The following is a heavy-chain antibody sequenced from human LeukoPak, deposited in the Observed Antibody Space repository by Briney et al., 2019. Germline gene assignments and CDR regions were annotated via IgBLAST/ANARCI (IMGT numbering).Heavy chain of an antibody. CDR1: GGSISSYY. CDR2: IYYSGST. J-gene: IGHJ5*02. Sequence: PSETLSLTCTVSGGSISSYYWSWIRQPPGKGLEWIGYIYYSGSTYYNPSLKSRVTISVDTSKNQFSLKLSSVTAADTAVYYCARVAAAHLRVDPWGQGTLVTVSS. D-gene: IGHD2-2*01. V-gene: IGHV4-59*01. CDR3: ARVAAAHLRVDP.